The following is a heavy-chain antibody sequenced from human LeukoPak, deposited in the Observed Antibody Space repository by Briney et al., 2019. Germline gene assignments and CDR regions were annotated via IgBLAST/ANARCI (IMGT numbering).Heavy chain of an antibody. CDR3: ASLWGSGSYYSFLLKD. CDR2: IKQDGSEK. D-gene: IGHD3-10*01. V-gene: IGHV3-7*01. J-gene: IGHJ4*02. CDR1: GFTFSSYW. Sequence: QPGGSLRLSCAASGFTFSSYWMSWVRQAPGKGLEWVANIKQDGSEKYYVDSVKGRFTISRDNAKNSLYLQMNSLRAEDTAVYYCASLWGSGSYYSFLLKDWGQGTLVTVSS.